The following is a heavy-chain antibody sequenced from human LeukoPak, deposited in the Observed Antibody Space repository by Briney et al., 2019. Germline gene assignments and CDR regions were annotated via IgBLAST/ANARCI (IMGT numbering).Heavy chain of an antibody. CDR1: GFTFSSYS. Sequence: KPGGPLKLSCAASGFTFSSYSMNWVRQAPGKGLEWVSSISSSSSYIYYADSVKGRFTISRDNAKNSLYLQMNSLRAEDTAVYYCARDRAPDIVVVPTDMDVWGKGTTVTISS. CDR3: ARDRAPDIVVVPTDMDV. CDR2: ISSSSSYI. V-gene: IGHV3-21*01. J-gene: IGHJ6*03. D-gene: IGHD2-2*01.